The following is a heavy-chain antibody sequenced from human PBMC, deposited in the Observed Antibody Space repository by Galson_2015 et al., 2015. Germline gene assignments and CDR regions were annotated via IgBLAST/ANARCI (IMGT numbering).Heavy chain of an antibody. J-gene: IGHJ5*02. CDR3: ARVPGSWSYGPSWFDP. CDR1: GGTFSSYA. D-gene: IGHD1-26*01. V-gene: IGHV1-69*10. Sequence: SVKVSCKASGGTFSSYAISWVRQAPGQGLEWMGGIIPIFGIANYAQKFQGRVTITADRSTSTAYMELSSLRSEDTAVYYCARVPGSWSYGPSWFDPWGQGTLVTVSS. CDR2: IIPIFGIA.